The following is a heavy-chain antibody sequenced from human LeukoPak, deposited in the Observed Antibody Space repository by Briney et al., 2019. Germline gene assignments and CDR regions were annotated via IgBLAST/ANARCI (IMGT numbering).Heavy chain of an antibody. CDR1: GDSISSNNYY. CDR2: IYYSGRT. V-gene: IGHV4-39*01. Sequence: SETLSLTCPVAGDSISSNNYYWGWIRQPPVKGLEWIGTIYYSGRTYYNSSLNTRVNISVDTSKNQFSLKLSSVTAADTAVYCCARLLGYCVGGSCPLGRFPDDVDFWGQGTLVTVSS. CDR3: ARLLGYCVGGSCPLGRFPDDVDF. D-gene: IGHD2-21*01. J-gene: IGHJ4*02.